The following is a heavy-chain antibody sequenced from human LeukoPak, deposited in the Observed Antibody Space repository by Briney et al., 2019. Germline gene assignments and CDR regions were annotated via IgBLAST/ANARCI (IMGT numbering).Heavy chain of an antibody. Sequence: SETLSLTCTVSGGSISSYYWSWIRQPPGKGLEWIGYIYYSGSTNYNPSLKSRVTISVDTSKNQFSLKLSSVTAADTAVYYCARDRGLELLMAFDIWGQGTMVTVSS. V-gene: IGHV4-59*01. CDR1: GGSISSYY. J-gene: IGHJ3*02. CDR3: ARDRGLELLMAFDI. D-gene: IGHD1-7*01. CDR2: IYYSGST.